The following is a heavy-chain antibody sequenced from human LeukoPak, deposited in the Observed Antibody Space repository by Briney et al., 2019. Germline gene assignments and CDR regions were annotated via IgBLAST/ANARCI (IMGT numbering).Heavy chain of an antibody. Sequence: ASVTVSFKASGYTFTGYYIHWVRQAPGQGLEWMGWINPHSGDTKYAQKFQGRVTMTRDTSISTAYMELSGLRSDDTAVYYCARDREGYNLYFDYWGQGTLVTVSS. CDR2: INPHSGDT. D-gene: IGHD5-24*01. CDR1: GYTFTGYY. CDR3: ARDREGYNLYFDY. J-gene: IGHJ4*02. V-gene: IGHV1-2*02.